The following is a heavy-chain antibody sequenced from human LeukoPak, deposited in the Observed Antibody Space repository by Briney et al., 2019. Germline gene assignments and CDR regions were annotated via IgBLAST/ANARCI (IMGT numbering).Heavy chain of an antibody. J-gene: IGHJ4*02. CDR3: ARSRGRYYDSSGYYYPYYFDY. D-gene: IGHD3-22*01. CDR2: INWNGGST. Sequence: PGGSLRLSCAASGFTFDDYGMSWVRQAPGKGLERVSGINWNGGSTGYADSVKGRFTISRDNAKNSLYLQMNSLRAEDTALYYCARSRGRYYDSSGYYYPYYFDYWGQGTLVTVSS. CDR1: GFTFDDYG. V-gene: IGHV3-20*04.